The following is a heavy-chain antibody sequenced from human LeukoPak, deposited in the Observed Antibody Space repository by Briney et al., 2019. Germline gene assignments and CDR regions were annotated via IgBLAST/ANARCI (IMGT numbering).Heavy chain of an antibody. CDR1: GFTFSSYW. J-gene: IGHJ4*02. CDR2: IKGDGSEI. D-gene: IGHD4-11*01. Sequence: GGSLRLSCAASGFTFSSYWMRWVRQTSGKGLEWVANIKGDGSEINYVDSVKGRFTISRDNAKNSLSLQMNSLTADDTGVYYCAREGLPYSGDYWGQGTLVTVSS. V-gene: IGHV3-7*01. CDR3: AREGLPYSGDY.